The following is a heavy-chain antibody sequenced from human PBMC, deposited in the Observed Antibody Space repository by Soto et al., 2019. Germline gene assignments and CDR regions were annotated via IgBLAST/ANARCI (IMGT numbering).Heavy chain of an antibody. CDR1: GYTFSNNW. D-gene: IGHD3-16*01. V-gene: IGHV5-10-1*01. Sequence: GDSLKISCQGSGYTFSNNWISWVRQKPGKGLEWMGKIDPSGSYTDYSPSFQGHVSLSVDKSVSTAYLQRSNLKASDSAIYYCARKIIPFGGTPTFSEVDFGMDGWAHGSTVT. J-gene: IGHJ6*02. CDR3: ARKIIPFGGTPTFSEVDFGMDG. CDR2: IDPSGSYT.